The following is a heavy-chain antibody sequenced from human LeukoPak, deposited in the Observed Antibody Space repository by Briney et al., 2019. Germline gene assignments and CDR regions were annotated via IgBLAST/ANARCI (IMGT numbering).Heavy chain of an antibody. Sequence: ASVKVSCKASGYTFTAYYMHWVRQAPGQGLEWMGWIKPNSGVTNYAQKFQGRVTMTRDTSISTAYMELSSLRSDDSAVYYCAGDLSAVAGSGHYWGQGTLVTVSS. J-gene: IGHJ4*02. D-gene: IGHD6-19*01. CDR3: AGDLSAVAGSGHY. V-gene: IGHV1-2*02. CDR1: GYTFTAYY. CDR2: IKPNSGVT.